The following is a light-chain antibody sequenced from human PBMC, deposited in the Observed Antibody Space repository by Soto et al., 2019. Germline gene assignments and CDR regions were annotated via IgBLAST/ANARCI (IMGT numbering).Light chain of an antibody. J-gene: IGLJ3*02. CDR3: GAWDTSLSAGV. CDR2: DNE. Sequence: QSVLTQPPSVSAAPGQKITISCSGGSFNIGQTPVSWYQQLPGTAPRLLIYDNEKRPSGIPDRFSGSKSGTSATLGITGLQTGDEADYYCGAWDTSLSAGVFGGGTKVTVL. V-gene: IGLV1-51*01. CDR1: SFNIGQTP.